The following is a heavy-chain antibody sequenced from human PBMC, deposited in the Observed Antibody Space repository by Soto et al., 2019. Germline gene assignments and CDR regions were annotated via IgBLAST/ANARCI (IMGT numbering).Heavy chain of an antibody. D-gene: IGHD4-17*01. CDR2: INHSGST. CDR1: GGSFSGYY. J-gene: IGHJ3*02. CDR3: ARRTTVTTSGAFDI. V-gene: IGHV4-34*01. Sequence: QVQLQQWGAGLLKPSETLSLPCAVYGGSFSGYYWSWIRQPPGKGLEWIGEINHSGSTNYNPSLKSRVTISVDPSKNQCSRKLSSVTAADTAVYYCARRTTVTTSGAFDIWGQGTMVTVS.